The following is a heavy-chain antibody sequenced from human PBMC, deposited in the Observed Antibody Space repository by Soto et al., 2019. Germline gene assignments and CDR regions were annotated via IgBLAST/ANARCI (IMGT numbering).Heavy chain of an antibody. CDR2: IWYDGSNK. V-gene: IGHV3-33*01. D-gene: IGHD1-26*01. CDR3: ARDRWELRHIDY. CDR1: GFTFSSYG. Sequence: GGSLRLSCAASGFTFSSYGMHWVRQAPGKGLEWVAVIWYDGSNKYYADSLKGRFTISRDNSKNTLYLQMNSLRAEDTAVYYCARDRWELRHIDYWGQGTLVTVSS. J-gene: IGHJ4*02.